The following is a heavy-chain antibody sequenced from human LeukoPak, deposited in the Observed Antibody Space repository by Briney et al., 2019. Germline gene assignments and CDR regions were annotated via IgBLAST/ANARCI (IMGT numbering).Heavy chain of an antibody. CDR3: ARDSALVVPAALDY. CDR1: GFTFSSYA. Sequence: PGRSLRLSCAASGFTFSSYAIHWVRQAPGKGLEWVAVISYDGSNKYYADSVKGRFTISRDNSKNTLYLQMNSLRAEDTAVYYCARDSALVVPAALDYWGQGTLVTVSS. J-gene: IGHJ4*02. V-gene: IGHV3-30-3*01. D-gene: IGHD2-2*01. CDR2: ISYDGSNK.